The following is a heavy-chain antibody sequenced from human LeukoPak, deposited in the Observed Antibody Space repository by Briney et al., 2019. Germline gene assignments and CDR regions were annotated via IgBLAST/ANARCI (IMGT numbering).Heavy chain of an antibody. Sequence: SSETLSLTCAVYGGSFSGHYWSWIRQPPGKGLEWIGEINHSGSTNYNPSLKSRATISVDTSKNQFSLKLSSVTAADTAVYYCAAEVGATTPRNYWGQGTLVTVSS. V-gene: IGHV4-34*01. CDR3: AAEVGATTPRNY. J-gene: IGHJ4*02. CDR2: INHSGST. CDR1: GGSFSGHY. D-gene: IGHD1-26*01.